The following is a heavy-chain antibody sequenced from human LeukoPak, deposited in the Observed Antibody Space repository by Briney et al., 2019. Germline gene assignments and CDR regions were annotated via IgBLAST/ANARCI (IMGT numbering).Heavy chain of an antibody. Sequence: GGSLRLSCAASGFTFDNYAMTWVRQAPGKGLEWVSVFSGRGQSTYYADSVKGRFTISRDNSKNTLYLQMNSLRAEDTAVYYCANWNDGYWGQGTLVTVSS. CDR3: ANWNDGY. CDR1: GFTFDNYA. CDR2: FSGRGQST. J-gene: IGHJ4*02. V-gene: IGHV3-23*01. D-gene: IGHD1-1*01.